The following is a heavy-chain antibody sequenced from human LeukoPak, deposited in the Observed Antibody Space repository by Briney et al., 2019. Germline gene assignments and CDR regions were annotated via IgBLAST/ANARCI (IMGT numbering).Heavy chain of an antibody. J-gene: IGHJ5*02. D-gene: IGHD3-10*01. CDR1: GYTFIAYY. Sequence: ASVKVSCKASGYTFIAYYMHWVRQAPGQGLEWMGWINPNSGGTNYAQKFQGRVTMTRDTSISTAYMELSRLRSDDTAVYYCARARGRSTMVRGVFSWFDPWGQGTLVTVSS. CDR2: INPNSGGT. CDR3: ARARGRSTMVRGVFSWFDP. V-gene: IGHV1-2*02.